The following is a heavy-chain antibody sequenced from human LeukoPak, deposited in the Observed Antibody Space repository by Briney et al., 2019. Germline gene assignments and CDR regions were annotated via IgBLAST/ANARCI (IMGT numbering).Heavy chain of an antibody. V-gene: IGHV4-4*02. CDR1: GGSISSSNW. CDR3: ARARYGDYGHYFDY. J-gene: IGHJ4*02. D-gene: IGHD4-17*01. CDR2: IYHSGST. Sequence: PSETLSLTCAVSGGSISSSNWWSWVRQPPGKGLEWIGEIYHSGSTNYNLSLKSRVTISVDKSKNQFSLKLSSVTAADTAVYYCARARYGDYGHYFDYWGQGTLVTVSS.